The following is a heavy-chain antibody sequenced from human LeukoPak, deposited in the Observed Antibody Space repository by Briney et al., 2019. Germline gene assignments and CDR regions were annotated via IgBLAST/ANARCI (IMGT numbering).Heavy chain of an antibody. D-gene: IGHD6-13*01. V-gene: IGHV4-39*01. CDR2: INYSGTT. CDR3: ARLLIGGYTTSRGYYYYGMDV. Sequence: SETLSLTCTVSGGSVSNTIYYGAWIRQPPGKGLEWIGNINYSGTTYYSPSLKSRVTISADTSKNQFSLKVSAMTAADTAVYYCARLLIGGYTTSRGYYYYGMDVWGQGTTVTVSS. J-gene: IGHJ6*02. CDR1: GGSVSNTIYY.